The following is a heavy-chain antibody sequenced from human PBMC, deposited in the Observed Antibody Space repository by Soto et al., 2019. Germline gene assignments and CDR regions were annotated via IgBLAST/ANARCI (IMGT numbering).Heavy chain of an antibody. CDR1: GGTFSSYA. Sequence: SVKVSCKASGGTFSSYAISWVRQAPGQGLEWMGGIIPIFGTANYAQKFQGRVTITADESTSTAYMELSSLRSEDTAVYYCARLGDYHDSSGYYYPYYFDYWGQGTLVTVSS. D-gene: IGHD3-22*01. V-gene: IGHV1-69*13. CDR2: IIPIFGTA. CDR3: ARLGDYHDSSGYYYPYYFDY. J-gene: IGHJ4*02.